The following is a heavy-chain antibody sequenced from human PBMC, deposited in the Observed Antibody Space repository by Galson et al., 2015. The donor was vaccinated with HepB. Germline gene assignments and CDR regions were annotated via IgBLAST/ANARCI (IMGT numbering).Heavy chain of an antibody. CDR2: MNCNGGHT. CDR3: ARGGSFCGGDCERDY. Sequence: SVKVSCKASGYTFTNYDINWVRQAPGQGLEWMGWMNCNGGHTDYAQKFQGRVSMTRDISITTAYMELSSLTSEDTAVYYCARGGSFCGGDCERDYWGQGTLVTVSS. V-gene: IGHV1-8*02. CDR1: GYTFTNYD. D-gene: IGHD2-21*01. J-gene: IGHJ4*02.